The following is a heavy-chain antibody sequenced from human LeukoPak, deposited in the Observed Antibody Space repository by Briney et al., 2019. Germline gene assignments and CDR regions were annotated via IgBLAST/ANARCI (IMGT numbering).Heavy chain of an antibody. CDR2: VHYSGTA. CDR1: DGSITNYD. J-gene: IGHJ4*02. Sequence: SETLSLTCTVSDGSITNYDWSWVRQPPGKGLEFIGHVHYSGTANYNPSLRSRVTISIDTSKKHFLLKLKSVTAADTAVYYCVRGYGDFRVEGRYFHSWGQGTLVTVSS. CDR3: VRGYGDFRVEGRYFHS. D-gene: IGHD4-17*01. V-gene: IGHV4-59*01.